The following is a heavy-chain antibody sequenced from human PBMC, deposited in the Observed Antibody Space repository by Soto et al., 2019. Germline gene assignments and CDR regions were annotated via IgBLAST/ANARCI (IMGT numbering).Heavy chain of an antibody. CDR1: GGSISSYY. CDR3: ARVWGGAFDI. V-gene: IGHV4-59*01. CDR2: IYYSGST. J-gene: IGHJ3*02. Sequence: SETLSLSCTVSGGSISSYYWSWIRQPPGKGLEWIGYIYYSGSTNYNPSLKSRVTISVDTSKNQFSLKLSSVTAADTAVYYCARVWGGAFDIWGQGTMVT. D-gene: IGHD3-10*01.